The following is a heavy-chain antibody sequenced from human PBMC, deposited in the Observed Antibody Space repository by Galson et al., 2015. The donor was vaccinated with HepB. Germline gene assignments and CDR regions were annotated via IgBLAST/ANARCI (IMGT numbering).Heavy chain of an antibody. CDR1: GGTFSSYA. J-gene: IGHJ6*02. V-gene: IGHV1-69*13. CDR2: IIPIFGTA. CDR3: ARDRGGAPAVYYYGSGSSNGVYYYGMDV. Sequence: SVKVSCKASGGTFSSYAISWVRQAPGQGLEWMGGIIPIFGTANYAQKFQGRVTITADESTSTAYMELSSLRSEDTAVYYCARDRGGAPAVYYYGSGSSNGVYYYGMDVWGQGTTVTVSS. D-gene: IGHD3-10*01.